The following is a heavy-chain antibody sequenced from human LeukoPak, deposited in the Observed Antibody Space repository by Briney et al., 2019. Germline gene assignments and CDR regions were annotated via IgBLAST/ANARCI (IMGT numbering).Heavy chain of an antibody. CDR3: ARGRTPDIPLAGTGFDFDY. CDR1: GYSINNGHY. D-gene: IGHD6-19*01. CDR2: IFHSGST. J-gene: IGHJ4*02. Sequence: SETLSLTCVVSGYSINNGHYWGWIRQPPGKGLEWIGSIFHSGSTYRNPSLKSRVTISVDTSKNQFSLNLRSVTAADTAVYYRARGRTPDIPLAGTGFDFDYWGQGTLVTVSS. V-gene: IGHV4-38-2*01.